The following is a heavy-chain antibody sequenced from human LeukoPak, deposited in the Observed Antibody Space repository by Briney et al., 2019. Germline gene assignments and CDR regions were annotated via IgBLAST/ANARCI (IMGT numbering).Heavy chain of an antibody. D-gene: IGHD2-21*02. V-gene: IGHV4-34*01. CDR3: ARVWSPSPDAYCGGDCYSGYYFDY. Sequence: SETLSLTCAVYGGSFSGYYWSWIRQPPGKGLEWIGEINHSGSTNYNPSLKSRVTISVDTSKNQFSLKLSSVTAADTAVYYCARVWSPSPDAYCGGDCYSGYYFDYWGQGTLVTVSS. CDR1: GGSFSGYY. CDR2: INHSGST. J-gene: IGHJ4*02.